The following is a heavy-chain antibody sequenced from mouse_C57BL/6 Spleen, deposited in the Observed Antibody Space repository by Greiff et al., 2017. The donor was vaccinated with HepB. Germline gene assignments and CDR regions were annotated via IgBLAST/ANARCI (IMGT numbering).Heavy chain of an antibody. V-gene: IGHV1-81*01. D-gene: IGHD1-1*01. CDR1: GYTFTSYG. J-gene: IGHJ2*01. CDR2: IYPRSGNT. CDR3: ARGGSSPPDD. Sequence: QVQLQQSGAELARPGASVKLSCKASGYTFTSYGISWVKQRTGQGLEWIGEIYPRSGNTYYNEKFKGKATLTADKSSSTAYMELRSLTSEDSAVYFCARGGSSPPDDWGQGTTLTVSS.